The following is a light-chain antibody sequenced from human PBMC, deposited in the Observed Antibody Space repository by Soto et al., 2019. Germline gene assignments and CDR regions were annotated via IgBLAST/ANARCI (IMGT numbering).Light chain of an antibody. Sequence: DIQMTQSPAPLSASVGDRVTITCRARQSISNYLNWYQLKPGKVPKLLIYAASTLKTGVPSRFSGSGSGTDFTLTISSLQPDDSATYYCQQSYSSWATFGGGTKVDIK. J-gene: IGKJ4*01. CDR3: QQSYSSWAT. V-gene: IGKV1-39*01. CDR1: QSISNY. CDR2: AAS.